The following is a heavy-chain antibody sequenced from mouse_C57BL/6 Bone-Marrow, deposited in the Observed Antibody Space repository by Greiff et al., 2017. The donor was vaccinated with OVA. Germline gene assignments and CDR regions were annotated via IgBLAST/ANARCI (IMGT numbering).Heavy chain of an antibody. CDR1: GYTFTDYY. Sequence: VQLKQSGPVLVKPGASVKMSCKASGYTFTDYYMNWVKQSHGKSLEWIGVINPYNGGTSYNQKFKGKATLTVDKSSSTAYMELNSLTSEDSAVYYCARRGWLLRNFDVWGTGTTVTVSS. CDR3: ARRGWLLRNFDV. V-gene: IGHV1-19*01. CDR2: INPYNGGT. D-gene: IGHD2-3*01. J-gene: IGHJ1*03.